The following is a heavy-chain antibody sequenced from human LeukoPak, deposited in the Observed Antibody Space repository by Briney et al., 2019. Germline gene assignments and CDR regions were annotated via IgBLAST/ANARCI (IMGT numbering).Heavy chain of an antibody. CDR3: ARAVAATGFDY. D-gene: IGHD2-15*01. CDR1: GDSISSSSYY. J-gene: IGHJ4*02. CDR2: IYHSGST. V-gene: IGHV4-30-2*01. Sequence: SETLSLTCSVSGDSISSSSYYWAWIRQPPGKGLEWIGYIYHSGSTYYNPSLKSRVTISVDRSKNQFSLKLSSVTAADTAVYYCARAVAATGFDYWGQGTLVTVSS.